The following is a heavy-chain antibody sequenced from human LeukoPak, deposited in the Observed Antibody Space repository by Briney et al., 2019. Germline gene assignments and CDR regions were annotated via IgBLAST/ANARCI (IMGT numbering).Heavy chain of an antibody. J-gene: IGHJ4*02. CDR3: AKDRCSTSCYSFYY. Sequence: GGSLRLSCEVSGFTFSSYAMHWVRQAPGKGLEWVAFIRYDGSNKYYKDAVKGRFTISRDNSKNTLFLQMNSLRAEDTAVYYCAKDRCSTSCYSFYYWGQGTLVTVSS. V-gene: IGHV3-30*02. CDR1: GFTFSSYA. D-gene: IGHD2-2*02. CDR2: IRYDGSNK.